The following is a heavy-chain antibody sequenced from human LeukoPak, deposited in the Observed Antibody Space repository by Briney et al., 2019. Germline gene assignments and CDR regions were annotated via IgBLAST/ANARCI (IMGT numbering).Heavy chain of an antibody. CDR3: ARGPITIFGVVTLILYYFDY. V-gene: IGHV1-2*02. J-gene: IGHJ4*02. D-gene: IGHD3-3*01. Sequence: ASGKVSCKASGYTFTSYYMHWVRQAPGQGLEWMGWINPNSGGTNYAQKFQGRVTMTRDTSISTAYKELSRLRSDDTAVYYCARGPITIFGVVTLILYYFDYWGQGTLVTVSS. CDR2: INPNSGGT. CDR1: GYTFTSYY.